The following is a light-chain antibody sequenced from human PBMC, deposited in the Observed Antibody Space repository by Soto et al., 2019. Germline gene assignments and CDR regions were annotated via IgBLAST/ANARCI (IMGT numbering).Light chain of an antibody. CDR2: EGS. Sequence: QCVLAQPAAVAGSSGQSITISCTGTSSDVGSYNLVSWYQQHPGKAPKLMIYEGSKRPSGVSNRFSGSKSGNTASLTISGLQAEDEADYYCCSYAGSSTYVFGTGTKVTVL. J-gene: IGLJ1*01. CDR3: CSYAGSSTYV. V-gene: IGLV2-23*01. CDR1: SSDVGSYNL.